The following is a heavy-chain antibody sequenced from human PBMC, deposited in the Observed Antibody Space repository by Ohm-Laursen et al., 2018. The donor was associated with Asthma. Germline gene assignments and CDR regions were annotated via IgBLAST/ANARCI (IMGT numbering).Heavy chain of an antibody. CDR3: AVSIYAYGEGAY. CDR2: INQDGSIW. V-gene: IGHV3-7*05. CDR1: GFTFINHW. D-gene: IGHD3-10*01. Sequence: SLRLSCAAAGFTFINHWMTWVRQAPARGLEWVANINQDGSIWGYVDSVKGRFAISRDNAHNSLYLQMNSLRAEDTAFYYCAVSIYAYGEGAYWGQGALVTVSS. J-gene: IGHJ4*02.